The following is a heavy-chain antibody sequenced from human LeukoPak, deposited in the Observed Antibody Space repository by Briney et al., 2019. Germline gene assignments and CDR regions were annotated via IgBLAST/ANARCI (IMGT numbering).Heavy chain of an antibody. D-gene: IGHD2-15*01. CDR3: ARLAAKYAFDI. Sequence: GGSLQISCQGSGYIFTGYWIGWVRQLPGKGLEWMGIIYPGDSDTRYSPSFQGQVTISADKSISTAYLQWSSLKASDTAMYYCARLAAKYAFDIWGQGTMVTVSS. J-gene: IGHJ3*02. CDR2: IYPGDSDT. V-gene: IGHV5-51*01. CDR1: GYIFTGYW.